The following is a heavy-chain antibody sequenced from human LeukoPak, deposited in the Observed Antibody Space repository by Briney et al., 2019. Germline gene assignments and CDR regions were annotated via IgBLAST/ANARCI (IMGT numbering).Heavy chain of an antibody. J-gene: IGHJ4*02. V-gene: IGHV3-21*01. CDR2: ISSSTYI. CDR1: RFTFSSYN. CDR3: ARGHCSSTSWYGGH. Sequence: GGSLRLSCAASRFTFSSYNMNWVRQAPGKGLEWVSSISSSTYIYYADSVKGRFTISRDNAKNSLYLQMNSLRAEETAVYYCARGHCSSTSWYGGHWGQGTLVTVSS. D-gene: IGHD2-2*01.